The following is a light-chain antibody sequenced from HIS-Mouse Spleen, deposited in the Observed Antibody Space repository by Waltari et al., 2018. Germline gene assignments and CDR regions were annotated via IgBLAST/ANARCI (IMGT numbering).Light chain of an antibody. J-gene: IGLJ1*01. V-gene: IGLV1-44*01. Sequence: QSVLTQPPSASGTPGQRVTISCSGSSSNIGSNTVNWYQQLPGTAPKLLIYSNNQRPSGVPDRLSGSNSGTSASLAISGLQSEDEADYYCAAWDDSLNGYVFGTGTKVTVL. CDR2: SNN. CDR1: SSNIGSNT. CDR3: AAWDDSLNGYV.